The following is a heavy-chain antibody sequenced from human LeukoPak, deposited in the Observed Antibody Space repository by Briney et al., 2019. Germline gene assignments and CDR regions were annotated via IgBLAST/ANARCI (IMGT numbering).Heavy chain of an antibody. Sequence: GGSLRLSCAASGFTVSSNYMSWVRQAPGKGLEWVSVIYSGGSTYYADSVKGRFTTSRHNSKNTLYLQMNSLRAEDTAVYYCARDSYGSGGIYGMDVWGQGTTVTVSS. CDR3: ARDSYGSGGIYGMDV. CDR1: GFTVSSNY. J-gene: IGHJ6*02. V-gene: IGHV3-53*04. D-gene: IGHD3-10*01. CDR2: IYSGGST.